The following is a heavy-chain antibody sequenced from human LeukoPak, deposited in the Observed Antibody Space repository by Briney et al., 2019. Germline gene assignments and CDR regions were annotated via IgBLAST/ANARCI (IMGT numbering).Heavy chain of an antibody. Sequence: GGSLRLSCAASGFTFSRYWMHWVRQAPGKGLEWVANIKQDGSEKYYVDSVKGRLTISRDNAKNSLYLQMNSLRAEDTAVYYCAREAAAAGHFDYWGQGTLVTVSS. V-gene: IGHV3-7*01. CDR1: GFTFSRYW. CDR3: AREAAAAGHFDY. J-gene: IGHJ4*02. D-gene: IGHD6-13*01. CDR2: IKQDGSEK.